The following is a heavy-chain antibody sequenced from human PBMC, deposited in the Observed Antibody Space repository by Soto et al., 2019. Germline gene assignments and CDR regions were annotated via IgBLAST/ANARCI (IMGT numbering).Heavy chain of an antibody. CDR1: GFTFSDYY. V-gene: IGHV3-11*01. D-gene: IGHD2-8*02. CDR2: ISSSGSTI. Sequence: QLQLVESGGGLVKPGGSLRLSCAASGFTFSDYYMTWIRQAPGQGLEWVSHISSSGSTIYYADSVKGRFTISRDNAKNPLHLQMNSLRAEDTAMYYCARAYCAGGGCYEVYWGQGTLVTVSS. J-gene: IGHJ4*02. CDR3: ARAYCAGGGCYEVY.